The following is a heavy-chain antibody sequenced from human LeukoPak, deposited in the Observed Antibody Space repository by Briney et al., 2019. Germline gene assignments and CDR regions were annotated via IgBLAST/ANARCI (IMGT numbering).Heavy chain of an antibody. CDR3: ARGVVIVVEDLDY. V-gene: IGHV1-2*02. D-gene: IGHD3-22*01. Sequence: ASVKVSCKASGYTFTGYYMHWVRQAPGQGLEWMGWINPNSGGTNYAQKFQGRVTMTRDTSISTAYMELSRLRSDDTAVYYCARGVVIVVEDLDYWGQRTLVTVSS. CDR1: GYTFTGYY. CDR2: INPNSGGT. J-gene: IGHJ4*02.